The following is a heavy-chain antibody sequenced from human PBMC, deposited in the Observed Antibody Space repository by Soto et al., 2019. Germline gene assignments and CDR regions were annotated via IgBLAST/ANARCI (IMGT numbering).Heavy chain of an antibody. Sequence: HPGGSLRLSCAASGFTFSSYGMHWVRQAPGKGLEWVAVIWYDGSNKYYADSVKGRFTISRDNSKNMLYLQMNSLRAEDTAVYYCARGKQQLVHVWFDPWGQGTLVTVSS. CDR3: ARGKQQLVHVWFDP. CDR2: IWYDGSNK. V-gene: IGHV3-33*01. D-gene: IGHD6-13*01. CDR1: GFTFSSYG. J-gene: IGHJ5*02.